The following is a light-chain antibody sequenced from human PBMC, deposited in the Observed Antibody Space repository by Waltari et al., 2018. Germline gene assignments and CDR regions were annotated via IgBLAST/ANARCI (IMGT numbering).Light chain of an antibody. V-gene: IGKV3-20*01. CDR2: GAS. CDR3: QQYGSSPRT. Sequence: EIVLTQSPGTLSLSPGERATLSCRASQGVSSSYLACDQQKPGQAPRLIIYGASSRATGIPDRFSGSGSGTDFTLTISRLEPEDFAVYYCQQYGSSPRTFGQGTKVEIK. CDR1: QGVSSSY. J-gene: IGKJ1*01.